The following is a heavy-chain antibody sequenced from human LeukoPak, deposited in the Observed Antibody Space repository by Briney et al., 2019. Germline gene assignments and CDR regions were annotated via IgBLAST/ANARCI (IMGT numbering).Heavy chain of an antibody. D-gene: IGHD6-13*01. V-gene: IGHV3-72*01. Sequence: GGSLRLSCAASGFTFSSYAMSWVRQAPGKGLEWVGRAGNKAHSYEKEYAASVKGRFTIARDDSKNSLYLQMNSLKTEDTAMYYCASSYGTSWPTDRIFDNWGQGSLVTVSS. CDR1: GFTFSSYA. CDR2: AGNKAHSYEK. CDR3: ASSYGTSWPTDRIFDN. J-gene: IGHJ4*02.